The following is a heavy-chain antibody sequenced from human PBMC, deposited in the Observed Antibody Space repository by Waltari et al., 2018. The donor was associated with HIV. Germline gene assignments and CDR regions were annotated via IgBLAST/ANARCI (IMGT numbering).Heavy chain of an antibody. J-gene: IGHJ2*01. CDR3: ARDLGGYWYFDL. V-gene: IGHV3-23*01. CDR2: ISAGGVST. D-gene: IGHD3-16*01. CDR1: GFTFSSYA. Sequence: EVQLLESGGGLVQPGGSLRLSCAASGFTFSSYAMWWVRQAPGQGLEWFSAISAGGVSTYYADSVKGRFTISRDNSKNTVYLQMNSLRGEDTAVYYCARDLGGYWYFDLWGRGTLVTVSS.